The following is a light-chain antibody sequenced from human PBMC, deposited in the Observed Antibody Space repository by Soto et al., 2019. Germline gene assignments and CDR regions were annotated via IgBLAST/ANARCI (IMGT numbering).Light chain of an antibody. J-gene: IGKJ4*01. V-gene: IGKV1-39*01. CDR3: QQSYSTPLT. CDR2: AAS. Sequence: DIQLTQSPSTLSAAVGDSVTITCRASQSISSYLDWYQQKPGKAPKLLIYAASSLQSGVTSRFSGSGSGTDFTLTISSLQPEDFATYYCQQSYSTPLTFGGGTKVDIK. CDR1: QSISSY.